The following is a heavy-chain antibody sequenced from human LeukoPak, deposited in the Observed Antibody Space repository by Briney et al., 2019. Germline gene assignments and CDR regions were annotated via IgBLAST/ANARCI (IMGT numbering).Heavy chain of an antibody. D-gene: IGHD3-16*01. CDR3: ARGLERFSVFGEVTITENWFDP. J-gene: IGHJ5*02. Sequence: SETLSLTCTVSGYSISTGYYWDWIRQPPGKGLEWIGTFYHGGSTYYNPSLKSRVTISVDTSKNQFSLNLTSVTAADTAVYFCARGLERFSVFGEVTITENWFDPWGPGTLVTVSS. CDR2: FYHGGST. V-gene: IGHV4-38-2*02. CDR1: GYSISTGYY.